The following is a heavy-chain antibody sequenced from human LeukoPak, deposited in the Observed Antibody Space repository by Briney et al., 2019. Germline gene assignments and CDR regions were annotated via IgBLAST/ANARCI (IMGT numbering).Heavy chain of an antibody. D-gene: IGHD3-22*01. CDR2: INSDGSST. Sequence: GGSLRLSCAASGFTFSSYWMHWVRQAPGKGLVWVSRINSDGSSTSYADSVKGRFTISRDNAKNTLYLQMNSLRAEDTAVYYCATSDYDSSGDAFDIWGQGTMVTVSS. CDR3: ATSDYDSSGDAFDI. J-gene: IGHJ3*02. CDR1: GFTFSSYW. V-gene: IGHV3-74*01.